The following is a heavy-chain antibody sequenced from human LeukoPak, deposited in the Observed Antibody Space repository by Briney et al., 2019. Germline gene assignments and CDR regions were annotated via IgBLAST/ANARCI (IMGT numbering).Heavy chain of an antibody. CDR1: GFTFSNAW. D-gene: IGHD6-19*01. V-gene: IGHV3-23*01. Sequence: GGSLRLSCAASGFTFSNAWMSWVRQAPGKGLEWVSAISVSGGSTNYADSVKGRFTISRDNSKNTLYLQMNSLRAEDTAVYYCARVGWLVRQYFDYWGQGTLVTVSS. CDR3: ARVGWLVRQYFDY. J-gene: IGHJ4*02. CDR2: ISVSGGST.